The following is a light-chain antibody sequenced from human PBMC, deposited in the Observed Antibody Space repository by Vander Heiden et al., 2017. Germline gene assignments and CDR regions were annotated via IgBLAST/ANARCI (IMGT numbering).Light chain of an antibody. CDR1: QSVSSSY. CDR2: GAS. J-gene: IGKJ2*01. Sequence: EIVLTQSPGTLSLSPGERATLSCRASQSVSSSYLAWYQQKPGQAPRLLIYGASSRATGISRLEPEDFAVYYCQQDGSSPVTFGQGTKLEIK. CDR3: QQDGSSPVT. V-gene: IGKV3-20*01.